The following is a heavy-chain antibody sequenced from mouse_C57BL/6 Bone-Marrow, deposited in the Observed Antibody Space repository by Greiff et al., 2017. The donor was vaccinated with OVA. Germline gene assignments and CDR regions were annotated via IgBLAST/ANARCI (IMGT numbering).Heavy chain of an antibody. CDR2: IHPNSGST. CDR1: GYTFTSYW. CDR3: ERWGYYGSSQAWFAY. V-gene: IGHV1-64*01. D-gene: IGHD1-1*01. Sequence: VQLQQPGAELVKPGASVKLSCKASGYTFTSYWMHWVKQRPGQGLEWIGMIHPNSGSTNYNEKFKSKATLTVDKSSSTAYMQLSSLTSEDSAVYYCERWGYYGSSQAWFAYWGQGTLVTVSA. J-gene: IGHJ3*01.